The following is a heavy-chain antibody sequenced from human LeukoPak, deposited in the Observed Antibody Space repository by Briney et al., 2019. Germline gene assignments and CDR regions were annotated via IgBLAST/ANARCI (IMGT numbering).Heavy chain of an antibody. CDR2: ISAYNGNT. CDR3: ARDLSGHYDSSGYYLGAFDI. D-gene: IGHD3-22*01. J-gene: IGHJ3*02. V-gene: IGHV1-18*01. Sequence: GASVKVSCKASGYTFTSYGISWVRQAPGQGLEWMGWISAYNGNTNYAQKLQGRVTMTTDTSTSTAYMELRSLRSDDTAVYYCARDLSGHYDSSGYYLGAFDIWAKGQWSPSLQ. CDR1: GYTFTSYG.